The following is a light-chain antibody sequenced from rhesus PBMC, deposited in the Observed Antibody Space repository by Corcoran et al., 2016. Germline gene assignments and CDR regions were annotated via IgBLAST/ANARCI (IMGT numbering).Light chain of an antibody. CDR2: SAS. CDR3: QHGYGTPFT. J-gene: IGKJ3*01. V-gene: IGKV1-33*02. CDR1: QGITNK. Sequence: DIQMTQSPSSLSASVGDTVIITYRASQGITNKLAWYQQKPGKVPKLLFYSASTLQTGVPSRFSGSGSGTDFTLTISSLQPEDSATYYCQHGYGTPFTFGPGTKLDIK.